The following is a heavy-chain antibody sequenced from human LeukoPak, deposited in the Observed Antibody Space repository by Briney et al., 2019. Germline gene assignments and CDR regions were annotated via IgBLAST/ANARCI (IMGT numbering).Heavy chain of an antibody. Sequence: GGSLRLSCAASGFTFKNFAMTRVRQAPGKGLEWVSAIRNSDDNTYYADSMKGRFTISRDDSKNTLYLQMSSLRAEDTAVYYCARAPGRSGTNAYWFDPWGQGTLVSVSS. CDR1: GFTFKNFA. D-gene: IGHD2-2*01. CDR3: ARAPGRSGTNAYWFDP. J-gene: IGHJ5*02. V-gene: IGHV3-23*01. CDR2: IRNSDDNT.